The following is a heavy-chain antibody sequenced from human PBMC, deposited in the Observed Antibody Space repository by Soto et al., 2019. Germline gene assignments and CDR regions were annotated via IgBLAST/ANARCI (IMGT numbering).Heavy chain of an antibody. Sequence: GGSLRLSCTASGFTFSSYSMNWVRQAPWKGLEWISSISSKSTNYIYYADSVKGRFTISRDNAKNSLYLQMNSLRAEDTAVYYCARDAGSYYDFWSGPFDYWGQGTLVTVSS. CDR2: ISSKSTNYI. V-gene: IGHV3-21*01. CDR3: ARDAGSYYDFWSGPFDY. CDR1: GFTFSSYS. D-gene: IGHD3-3*01. J-gene: IGHJ4*02.